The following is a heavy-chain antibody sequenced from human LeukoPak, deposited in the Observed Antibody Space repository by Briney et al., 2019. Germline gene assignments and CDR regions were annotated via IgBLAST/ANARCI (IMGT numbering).Heavy chain of an antibody. Sequence: SETLSLTCTVSGGSMSTSTYYWGWIRQPPGKGLEWIGSIYYSGSTYYNPSLKSRVTISVDTSKNQFSLKLSSVTAADTAVYYCATQRRIFGVVITPPHFDYWGQGTLVTVSS. CDR1: GGSMSTSTYY. J-gene: IGHJ4*02. CDR2: IYYSGST. CDR3: ATQRRIFGVVITPPHFDY. D-gene: IGHD3-3*01. V-gene: IGHV4-39*01.